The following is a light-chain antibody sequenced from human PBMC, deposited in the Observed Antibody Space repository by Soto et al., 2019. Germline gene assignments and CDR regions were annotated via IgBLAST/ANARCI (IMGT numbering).Light chain of an antibody. CDR2: GAS. J-gene: IGKJ1*01. CDR3: QLYGSSRWT. V-gene: IGKV3-20*01. Sequence: EIVLTQNPATLSLSPEERTTRSCRASQTVGTTYLAWYQHKPGQAPRLLIYGASTRATGIPDRFSGSRSGTDFTLTFSRLVPEDFAVYFCQLYGSSRWTFGQGTKVDIK. CDR1: QTVGTTY.